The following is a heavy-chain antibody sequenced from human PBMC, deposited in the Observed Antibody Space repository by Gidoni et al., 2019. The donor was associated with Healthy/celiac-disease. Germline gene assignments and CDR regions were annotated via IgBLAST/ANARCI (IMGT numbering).Heavy chain of an antibody. V-gene: IGHV4-59*01. J-gene: IGHJ4*02. CDR2: IYYSGST. D-gene: IGHD6-19*01. Sequence: QVQLQESGPGLVKPSETLSLTCTVSGGSISSYCWSWIRQPPGKGLEWIGYIYYSGSTNYNPSLKSRVTISVDTSKNQFSLKLSSVTAADTAVYYCARTEYSSGWSSRYFDYWGQGTLVTVSS. CDR3: ARTEYSSGWSSRYFDY. CDR1: GGSISSYC.